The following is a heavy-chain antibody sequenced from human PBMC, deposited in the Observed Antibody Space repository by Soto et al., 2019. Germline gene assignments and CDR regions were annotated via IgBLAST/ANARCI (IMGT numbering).Heavy chain of an antibody. CDR3: ARPYDFWSGYYYYYGMDV. CDR2: INHSGST. Sequence: SETLSLTCAVYGGSFSGYYWSWIRQPPGKGLEWIGEINHSGSTNYNPSLQSRVTISVDTSKNQFSLKLSSVTAADTAVYYCARPYDFWSGYYYYYGMDVWGQRTTVTV. CDR1: GGSFSGYY. D-gene: IGHD3-3*01. V-gene: IGHV4-34*01. J-gene: IGHJ6*02.